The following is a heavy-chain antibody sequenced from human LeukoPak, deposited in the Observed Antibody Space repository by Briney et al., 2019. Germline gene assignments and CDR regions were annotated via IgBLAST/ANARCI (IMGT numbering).Heavy chain of an antibody. CDR3: ATPPYYYYDSSGYLDY. Sequence: GGSLRLSCAASGFTFSSYAMSWVRQAPGKGLEWVSAISGSGGSTYYADSVKGRFTISRDNSKNTLYLQMNSLRAEDTAVYYCATPPYYYYDSSGYLDYWGQGTLVTVSS. CDR1: GFTFSSYA. D-gene: IGHD3-22*01. V-gene: IGHV3-23*01. CDR2: ISGSGGST. J-gene: IGHJ4*02.